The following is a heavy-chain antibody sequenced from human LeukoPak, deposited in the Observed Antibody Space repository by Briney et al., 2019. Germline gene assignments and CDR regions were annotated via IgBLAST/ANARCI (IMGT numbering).Heavy chain of an antibody. D-gene: IGHD6-19*01. Sequence: SETLSLTCTVSGGSISSSSYYWGWIRQPPGKGLEWIGSIYYSGSTYYNPSLKSRVTISVDTSKNQFSLKLSSVTAAATAVNYCARSVAASGGWFDPLGQGTLVTVSS. CDR1: GGSISSSSYY. CDR2: IYYSGST. J-gene: IGHJ5*02. CDR3: ARSVAASGGWFDP. V-gene: IGHV4-39*01.